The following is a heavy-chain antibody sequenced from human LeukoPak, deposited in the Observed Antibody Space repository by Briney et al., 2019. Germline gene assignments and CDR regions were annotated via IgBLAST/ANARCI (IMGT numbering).Heavy chain of an antibody. D-gene: IGHD3-22*01. J-gene: IGHJ4*02. V-gene: IGHV1-46*01. CDR1: GYTFTSYY. CDR3: ARDAARYYYDSSGYYLPDY. CDR2: INPSGGST. Sequence: ASVKVSCKASGYTFTSYYMHWVRQAPGQGLEWMGIINPSGGSTSYAQKFQGRVTMTRDTSTSTVYMELSSLRSEDTAVYYCARDAARYYYDSSGYYLPDYWGQGTLVTVSS.